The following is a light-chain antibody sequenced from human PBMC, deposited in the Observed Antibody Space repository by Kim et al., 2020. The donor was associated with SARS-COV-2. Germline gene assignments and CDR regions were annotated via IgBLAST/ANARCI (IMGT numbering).Light chain of an antibody. CDR3: QQYGSSPPSFT. CDR1: QSINSRY. Sequence: EIVLTQSPGTLSLSPGERATLSCRASQSINSRYLAWYQQKPGQAPRLLIYGASSRATGIPDRFSGSGSGTDFTLIISRLEPEDFAVYYCQQYGSSPPSFTFGPGTKVDIK. J-gene: IGKJ3*01. V-gene: IGKV3-20*01. CDR2: GAS.